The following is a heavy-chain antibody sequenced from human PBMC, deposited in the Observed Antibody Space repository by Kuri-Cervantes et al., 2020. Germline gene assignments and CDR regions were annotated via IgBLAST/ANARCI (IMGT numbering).Heavy chain of an antibody. CDR3: ARDSVTGRKQDYYYYYMDV. D-gene: IGHD1-20*01. J-gene: IGHJ6*03. Sequence: ASVKVSCKASGYTFTSYYMHWVRQAPGQGLEWMGIINPSGGSTSYAQKFQGRVTMTRDTSTSTVYMELRSLRSDDTAVYYCARDSVTGRKQDYYYYYMDVWGKGTTVTVSS. CDR1: GYTFTSYY. CDR2: INPSGGST. V-gene: IGHV1-46*01.